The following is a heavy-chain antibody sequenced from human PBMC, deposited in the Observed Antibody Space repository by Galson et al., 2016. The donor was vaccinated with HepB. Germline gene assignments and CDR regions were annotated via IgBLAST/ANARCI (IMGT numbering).Heavy chain of an antibody. J-gene: IGHJ4*02. V-gene: IGHV4-59*01. CDR2: IYYSGST. CDR1: GGSISNYY. CDR3: ARDRGSAAGFDY. D-gene: IGHD6-13*01. Sequence: ETLSLTCTVSGGSISNYYWSWIRQPPEKGLEWIAYIYYSGSTNQNPSLKSRVTISVDTSKNQFSLQLRSVTAADTAVYYCARDRGSAAGFDYWGQGTLVTVSS.